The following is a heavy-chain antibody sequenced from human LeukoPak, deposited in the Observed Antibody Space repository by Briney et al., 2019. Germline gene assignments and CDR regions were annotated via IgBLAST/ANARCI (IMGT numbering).Heavy chain of an antibody. CDR3: ARVRKRIGYFDY. CDR1: GGSFSGYY. Sequence: SETLSLTCAVYGGSFSGYYWSWIRQPPGKGLEWIGEINHSGSTNYNPSLKSRVTKSVDTSKNQFSLKLSSVTAADTAVYYCARVRKRIGYFDYWGQGTLVTVSS. J-gene: IGHJ4*02. D-gene: IGHD2/OR15-2a*01. V-gene: IGHV4-34*01. CDR2: INHSGST.